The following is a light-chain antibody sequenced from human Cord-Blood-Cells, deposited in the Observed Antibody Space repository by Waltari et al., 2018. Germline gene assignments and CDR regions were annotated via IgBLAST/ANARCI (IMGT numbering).Light chain of an antibody. CDR2: EVS. CDR3: SSYAGSNNRV. Sequence: LTQPPSASGSPGQSVTISCTGTSSDVGGYNYVSWYQQHPGKAPKLMIYEVSKRPSGVPDRFSGSKSGNTASLTVSGLQAEDEADYYCSSYAGSNNRVFGTGTKVTVL. J-gene: IGLJ1*01. CDR1: SSDVGGYNY. V-gene: IGLV2-8*01.